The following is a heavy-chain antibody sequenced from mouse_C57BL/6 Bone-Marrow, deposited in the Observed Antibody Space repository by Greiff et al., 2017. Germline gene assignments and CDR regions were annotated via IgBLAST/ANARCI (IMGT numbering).Heavy chain of an antibody. CDR3: ARRWFAY. CDR1: GFTFSDYG. J-gene: IGHJ3*01. Sequence: EVKLMASGGGLVKPGGSLKLSCAASGFTFSDYGMHWVRQAPEKGLEWVAYISSGSSTIYYADTVKGRFTISRDNAKNTLFLQMTSLRSEDTAMYYCARRWFAYWGQGTLVTVSA. V-gene: IGHV5-17*01. CDR2: ISSGSSTI.